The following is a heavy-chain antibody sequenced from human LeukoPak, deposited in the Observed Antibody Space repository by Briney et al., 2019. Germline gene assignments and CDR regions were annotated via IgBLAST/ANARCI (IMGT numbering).Heavy chain of an antibody. CDR2: INTDGSST. Sequence: QAGGSLRLSCAASGFTFSNYWMHWVRQAPGKGLVWVSRINTDGSSTNYADSVKGRFTISRDNAKNTVYLQMSSLRAEDTAVYYCANGAFRLYYIDVWGKGTTVTVSS. D-gene: IGHD3-16*01. CDR1: GFTFSNYW. V-gene: IGHV3-74*01. CDR3: ANGAFRLYYIDV. J-gene: IGHJ6*03.